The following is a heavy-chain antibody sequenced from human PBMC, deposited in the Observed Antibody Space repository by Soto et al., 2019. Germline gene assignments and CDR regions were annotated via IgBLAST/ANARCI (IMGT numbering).Heavy chain of an antibody. CDR3: ARAVHYYDSSGYPATFDY. D-gene: IGHD3-22*01. CDR2: IYYSGST. CDR1: GGSISSGGHY. Sequence: SETLSLTCTVSGGSISSGGHYWSWIRQHPGKGLEWIGYIYYSGSTYYNPSLKSRVTISVDTSKNQFSLKLSSATAADTAVYYCARAVHYYDSSGYPATFDYWGQGTLVTVSS. J-gene: IGHJ4*02. V-gene: IGHV4-31*03.